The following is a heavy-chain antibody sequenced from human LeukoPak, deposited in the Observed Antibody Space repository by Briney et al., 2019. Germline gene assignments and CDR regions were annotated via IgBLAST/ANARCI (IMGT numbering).Heavy chain of an antibody. V-gene: IGHV4-59*01. CDR2: IYYSGNT. Sequence: SETLSLTCTVSGGSIRSYYWTWIRQPPGKGLEWIGYIYYSGNTNYNPSLKSRVTISVDTSKNQFSLKLSSVSAADTAVYYCARVYYSRSYDYWYFDLWGRGTLVTVSS. CDR3: ARVYYSRSYDYWYFDL. CDR1: GGSIRSYY. D-gene: IGHD6-13*01. J-gene: IGHJ2*01.